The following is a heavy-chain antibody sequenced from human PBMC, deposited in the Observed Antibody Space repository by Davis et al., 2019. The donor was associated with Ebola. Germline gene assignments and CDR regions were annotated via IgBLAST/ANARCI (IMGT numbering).Heavy chain of an antibody. CDR3: ARLSITMVRGVRNYYYYGMDV. V-gene: IGHV4-39*07. D-gene: IGHD3-10*01. J-gene: IGHJ6*02. Sequence: SETLSLTCTVSGGSISSSSYYWSWIRQPPGNGLEWIGEINHSGSTNYNPSLKSRVTISVDTSKNQFSLKLSSVTAADTAVYYCARLSITMVRGVRNYYYYGMDVWGQGTTVTVSS. CDR2: INHSGST. CDR1: GGSISSSSYY.